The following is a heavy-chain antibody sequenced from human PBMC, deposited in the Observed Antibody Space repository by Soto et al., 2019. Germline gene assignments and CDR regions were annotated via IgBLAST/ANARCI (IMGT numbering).Heavy chain of an antibody. CDR2: ISAYNGNT. V-gene: IGHV1-18*01. CDR1: GYTFTSYG. D-gene: IGHD3-16*01. CDR3: AWGRDPNYYYGMDV. Sequence: ASVKVSCKASGYTFTSYGISWVRQAPGQGLEWMGWISAYNGNTNYAQKHQGRVTMTTDTTTSTAYKELRSLRSDDTAVNYCAWGRDPNYYYGMDVWGQGTTVTVSS. J-gene: IGHJ6*02.